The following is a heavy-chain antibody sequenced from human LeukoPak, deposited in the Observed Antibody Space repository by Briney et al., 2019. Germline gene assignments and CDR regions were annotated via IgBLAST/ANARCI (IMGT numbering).Heavy chain of an antibody. CDR1: GYSFTGYY. V-gene: IGHV1-2*02. CDR3: ARDQGDYYCSGTTCSGGAFDF. CDR2: INADSGDT. J-gene: IGHJ3*01. D-gene: IGHD2-2*01. Sequence: GASVKVSCKASGYSFTGYYLNWVRQAPGQGLEWMGWINADSGDTKYAQKFQGRVTVTRDTSISTAYMELSSLMSDDMAVYFCARDQGDYYCSGTTCSGGAFDFWGQGTMVTVSS.